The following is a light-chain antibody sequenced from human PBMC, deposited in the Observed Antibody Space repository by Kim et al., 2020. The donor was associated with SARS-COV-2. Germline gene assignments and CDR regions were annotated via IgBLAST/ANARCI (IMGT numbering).Light chain of an antibody. Sequence: VSPGERAPLSCRASQSVSSNLAWYQQKPGQAPGLLIYGASTRSTGIPARFSGSGSGTEFTLTISSLQSEDFAVYYCQQYNNWPLYTFGQGTKLEIK. CDR3: QQYNNWPLYT. J-gene: IGKJ2*01. CDR1: QSVSSN. V-gene: IGKV3-15*01. CDR2: GAS.